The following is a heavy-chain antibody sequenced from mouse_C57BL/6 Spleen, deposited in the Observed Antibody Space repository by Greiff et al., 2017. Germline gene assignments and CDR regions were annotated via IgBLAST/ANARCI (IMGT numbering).Heavy chain of an antibody. CDR1: GFSLTSYG. V-gene: IGHV2-2*01. CDR2: IWSGGST. J-gene: IGHJ4*01. CDR3: ARESHYYAMDY. Sequence: VQLQQSGPGLVQPSQSLSITCTVSGFSLTSYGVHWVRQSPGKGLEWLGVIWSGGSTDYNAAFISRLSISKDNSKSQVFFKMNSLQADDTAIYYCARESHYYAMDYWGQGTSVTVSS.